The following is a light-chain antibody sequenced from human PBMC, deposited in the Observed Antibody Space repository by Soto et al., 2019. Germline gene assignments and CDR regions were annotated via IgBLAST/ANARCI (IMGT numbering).Light chain of an antibody. Sequence: EIVLTQSPGTLSLSPGERATLSCRASQSVDNNYLAWYQQKPGQAPRFLMYDASSRATGIPDRFSGSGSGTDFTLTISRLEPADFEVYYCEQYGSTPLTFGGGTKVEIK. V-gene: IGKV3-20*01. CDR3: EQYGSTPLT. J-gene: IGKJ4*01. CDR1: QSVDNNY. CDR2: DAS.